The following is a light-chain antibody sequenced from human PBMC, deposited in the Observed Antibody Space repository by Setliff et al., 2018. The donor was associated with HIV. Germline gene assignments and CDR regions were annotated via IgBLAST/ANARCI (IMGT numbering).Light chain of an antibody. Sequence: SALTQPRSVSGSPGQSVTISCTGTSSDVGGYNYVSWYQQHPGKAPKLMIYDVSKRPSGVPDRFSGSKSGNTASLTISGLQAEDEADYYCCSYAGSYIHGVFGGGTK. J-gene: IGLJ2*01. CDR1: SSDVGGYNY. CDR3: CSYAGSYIHGV. CDR2: DVS. V-gene: IGLV2-11*01.